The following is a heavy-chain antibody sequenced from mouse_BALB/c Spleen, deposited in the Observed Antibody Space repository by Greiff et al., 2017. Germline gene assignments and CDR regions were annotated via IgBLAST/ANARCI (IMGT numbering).Heavy chain of an antibody. V-gene: IGHV3-6*02. J-gene: IGHJ3*01. CDR2: ISYDGSN. CDR1: GYSITSGYY. Sequence: EVHLVESGPGLVKPSQSLSLTCSVTGYSITSGYYWNWIRQFPGNKLEWMGYISYDGSNNYNPSLKNRISITRDTSKNQFFLKLNSVTTEDTATYYCARDRDWFAYWGQGTLVTVSA. CDR3: ARDRDWFAY.